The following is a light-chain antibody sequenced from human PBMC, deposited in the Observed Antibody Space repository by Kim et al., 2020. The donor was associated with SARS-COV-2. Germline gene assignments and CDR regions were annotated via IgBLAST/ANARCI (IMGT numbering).Light chain of an antibody. V-gene: IGKV3-20*01. CDR2: GAS. J-gene: IGKJ1*01. Sequence: SPWKRAPTSSRASQSVSSNYLAWYQQKPDRAPRLLIYGASSRATGIPDRFSGSGSGTDFTLTITRLEPEDFAVYYCQQYSSSPATFGQGTKVDIK. CDR3: QQYSSSPAT. CDR1: QSVSSNY.